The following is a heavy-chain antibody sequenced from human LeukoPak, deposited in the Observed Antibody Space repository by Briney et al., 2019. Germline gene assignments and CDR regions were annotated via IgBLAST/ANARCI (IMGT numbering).Heavy chain of an antibody. D-gene: IGHD3-3*01. CDR3: AGNYDSWTGLNY. CDR1: GLTFSGSA. Sequence: GGSLRLSCAASGLTFSGSAMHWVRQASGKGLEWVVHIGNKVSNYATEYAASLRGRFTISRDDSNDTAYLQVNSLKTEDTAVYYCAGNYDSWTGLNYWGQGTLVTVSS. V-gene: IGHV3-73*01. J-gene: IGHJ4*02. CDR2: IGNKVSNYAT.